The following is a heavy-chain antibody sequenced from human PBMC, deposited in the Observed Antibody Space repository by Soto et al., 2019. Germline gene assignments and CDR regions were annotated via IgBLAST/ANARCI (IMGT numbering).Heavy chain of an antibody. CDR3: AGERVGHSAMDV. Sequence: QVQLQESGPGLVKPSETLSLMCTVSGGSITNYYWSWIRQSPAKGLEWIGYVSDSGSTKYNPSLKRRVTISVDTAKNQFSLKLTSLTAADTAVYYCAGERVGHSAMDVWGQGTTVTVSS. CDR2: VSDSGST. J-gene: IGHJ6*02. D-gene: IGHD1-26*01. CDR1: GGSITNYY. V-gene: IGHV4-59*12.